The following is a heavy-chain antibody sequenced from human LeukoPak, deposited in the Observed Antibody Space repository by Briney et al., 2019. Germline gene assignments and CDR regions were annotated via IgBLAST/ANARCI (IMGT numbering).Heavy chain of an antibody. CDR3: ARIYNAMIVVVIT. CDR1: GGSISSSSYY. D-gene: IGHD3-22*01. V-gene: IGHV4-39*07. CDR2: IYYSGST. Sequence: SETLSLTCTVSGGSISSSSYYWGWIRQPPGKGLEWIGSIYYSGSTYYNPSLKSRVTISVDTSKNQFSLKLSSVTAADTAVYYCARIYNAMIVVVITWGQGTLVTVSS. J-gene: IGHJ4*02.